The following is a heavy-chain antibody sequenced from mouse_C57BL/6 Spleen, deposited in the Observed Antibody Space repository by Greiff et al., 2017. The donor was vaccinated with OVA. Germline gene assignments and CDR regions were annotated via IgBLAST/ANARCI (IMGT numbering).Heavy chain of an antibody. CDR2: IWSDGST. D-gene: IGHD2-4*01. Sequence: VNVVESGPGLVAPSQSLSITCTVSGFSLTSYGVHWVRQPPGKGLEWLVVIWSDGSTTYNSALKSRLSISKDNSKSQVFLKMTSLQTDDTAMYYCARHGDYDWYFDVWGTGTTVTVSA. V-gene: IGHV2-6-1*01. CDR1: GFSLTSYG. J-gene: IGHJ1*03. CDR3: ARHGDYDWYFDV.